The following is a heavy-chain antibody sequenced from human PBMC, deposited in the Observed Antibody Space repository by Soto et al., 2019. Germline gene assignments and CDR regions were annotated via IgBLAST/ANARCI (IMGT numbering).Heavy chain of an antibody. J-gene: IGHJ6*02. Sequence: SQTLSLTCAISGDSVSSNSATWNWIRQSPSRGLEWLGRTYYKSKWYNDYAVSVKSRITIKPDTSKNQFSLQLISVTPEDTALYYCTREGVTMVRGIIYDHYGMDVWGQGITVTVSS. CDR2: TYYKSKWYN. D-gene: IGHD3-10*01. CDR3: TREGVTMVRGIIYDHYGMDV. CDR1: GDSVSSNSAT. V-gene: IGHV6-1*01.